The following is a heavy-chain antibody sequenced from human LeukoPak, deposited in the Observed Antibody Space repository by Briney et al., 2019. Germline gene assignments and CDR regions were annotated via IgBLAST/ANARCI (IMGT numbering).Heavy chain of an antibody. Sequence: GGSLRLSCAASGFTFSSYAMSWVRQAPGKGLEWVSAISGSGGSTYYADSVKGRFTISRDNSKNTLYLQMNSLKTEDTAVYYCTRHSPVTTVSDYWGQGTLVTVSS. CDR1: GFTFSSYA. V-gene: IGHV3-23*01. CDR2: ISGSGGST. D-gene: IGHD4-17*01. J-gene: IGHJ4*02. CDR3: TRHSPVTTVSDY.